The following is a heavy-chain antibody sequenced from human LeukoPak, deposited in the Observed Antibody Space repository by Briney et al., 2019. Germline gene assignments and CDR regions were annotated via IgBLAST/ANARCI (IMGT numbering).Heavy chain of an antibody. V-gene: IGHV4-61*02. CDR3: ARRRDGYNSKYFDY. Sequence: PSQTLSLTCTVSGGSISSGSYYWSWIRQPAGKGLEWIGRIYTSGSTNYNPSLKSRVTISVDTSKNQFSLKLSSVTAADTAVYYCARRRDGYNSKYFDYWGQGTLVTVSS. D-gene: IGHD5-24*01. CDR2: IYTSGST. J-gene: IGHJ4*02. CDR1: GGSISSGSYY.